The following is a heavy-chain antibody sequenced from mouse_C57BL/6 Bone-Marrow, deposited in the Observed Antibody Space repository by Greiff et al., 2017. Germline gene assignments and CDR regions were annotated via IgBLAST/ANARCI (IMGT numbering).Heavy chain of an antibody. V-gene: IGHV7-3*01. CDR3: ARWVPYFDV. CDR1: GFTFTDYY. Sequence: EVKVVESGGGLVQPGGSLSLSCAASGFTFTDYYMSWVRQPPGKALEWLGFIRNKANGYTTEYSASVKGRFTISRDNSQSILYLQMNALRAEDSATYYCARWVPYFDVWGTGTTVTVSS. CDR2: IRNKANGYTT. J-gene: IGHJ1*03.